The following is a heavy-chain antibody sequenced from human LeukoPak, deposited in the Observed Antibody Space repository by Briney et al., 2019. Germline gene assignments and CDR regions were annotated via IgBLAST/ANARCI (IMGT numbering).Heavy chain of an antibody. Sequence: PSETLSLTCTVSGGSISSGSYYWSWIRQPAGKGLEWIGRIYTSGSTNYNPSLKSRVTISVDTSKNQFSLKLSSVTAADTAVYYCAREGSVDTAMVTVLFDYWGQGTLDTVSS. CDR3: AREGSVDTAMVTVLFDY. V-gene: IGHV4-61*02. CDR1: GGSISSGSYY. J-gene: IGHJ4*02. CDR2: IYTSGST. D-gene: IGHD5-18*01.